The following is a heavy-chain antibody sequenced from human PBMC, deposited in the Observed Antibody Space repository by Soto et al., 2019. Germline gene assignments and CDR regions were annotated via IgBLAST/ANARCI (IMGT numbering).Heavy chain of an antibody. CDR3: ARDGDGYNRVAFDI. V-gene: IGHV3-7*04. CDR2: IKEDGTEI. CDR1: GLTFSSYW. J-gene: IGHJ3*02. Sequence: EVQLVESGGGLVQPGGSLRLSCEASGLTFSSYWMSWVRQAPGKGLEWVAIIKEDGTEIYYVDSVKGRFTISRDNAKNSLDLQMNSLRAEDAAVYYCARDGDGYNRVAFDIWGQGTMVTVSS. D-gene: IGHD5-12*01.